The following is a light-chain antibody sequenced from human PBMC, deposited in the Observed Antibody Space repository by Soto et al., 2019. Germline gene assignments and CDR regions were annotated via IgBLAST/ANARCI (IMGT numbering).Light chain of an antibody. CDR3: QQYNNWPPWT. CDR1: QSVSYN. CDR2: GAF. J-gene: IGKJ1*01. V-gene: IGKV3-15*01. Sequence: EIVMTQSPATLSVSPGETATLSCRASQSVSYNLAWYQQKPGQGPRLLIYGAFTRATGIPARFSGSGSGTEFTLTISSLQSEDFAVYYCQQYNNWPPWTFGQGTKVEIK.